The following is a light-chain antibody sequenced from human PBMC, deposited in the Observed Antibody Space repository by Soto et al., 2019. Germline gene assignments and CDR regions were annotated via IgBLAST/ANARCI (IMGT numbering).Light chain of an antibody. J-gene: IGKJ2*01. CDR1: QSVDTY. Sequence: EIRLTQSPATLSLSPGERVTLSCRASQSVDTYLAWYQQKTGQAPRLLIYDASNRATGIPTRFSGSGSGTDFTVTISSLDPEDFALYYCQERSNWPPRYTFGQGTRLEIK. CDR3: QERSNWPPRYT. V-gene: IGKV3-11*01. CDR2: DAS.